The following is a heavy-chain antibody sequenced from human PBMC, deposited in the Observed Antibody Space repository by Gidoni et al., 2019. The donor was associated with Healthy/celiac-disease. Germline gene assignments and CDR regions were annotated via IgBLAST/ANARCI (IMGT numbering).Heavy chain of an antibody. V-gene: IGHV4-34*01. CDR3: ARGPYGSGSYYPRLRGYVDY. D-gene: IGHD3-10*01. Sequence: VPLQQWGAGLLKPSETLSLTCAVYCGSFSGSYWSWIRKPPGKGLEWLGEINHSGSTNYNPSRKSRVTRSVDTSKNQFSLKMSSVTAADTDVYYCARGPYGSGSYYPRLRGYVDYWGQGTLVTVSS. J-gene: IGHJ4*02. CDR2: INHSGST. CDR1: CGSFSGSY.